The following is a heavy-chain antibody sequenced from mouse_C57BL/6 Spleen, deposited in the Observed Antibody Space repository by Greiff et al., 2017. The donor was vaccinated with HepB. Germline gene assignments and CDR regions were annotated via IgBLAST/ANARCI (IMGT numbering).Heavy chain of an antibody. V-gene: IGHV5-6*01. J-gene: IGHJ3*01. CDR1: GFTFSSYG. CDR3: ARRGTTVVEGFAY. Sequence: VQLKQSGGDLVKPGGSLKLSCAASGFTFSSYGMSWVRQTPDKRLEWVATISSGGSYTYYPDSVKGRFTISRDNAKNTLYLQMSSLKSEDTAMYYCARRGTTVVEGFAYWGQGTLVTVSA. D-gene: IGHD1-1*01. CDR2: ISSGGSYT.